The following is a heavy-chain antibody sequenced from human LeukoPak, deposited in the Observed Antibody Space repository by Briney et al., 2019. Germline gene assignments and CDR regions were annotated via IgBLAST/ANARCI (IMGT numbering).Heavy chain of an antibody. D-gene: IGHD3/OR15-3a*01. CDR3: ARDSGFSGTQRGEY. V-gene: IGHV3-30*01. CDR2: ISYDGSNK. Sequence: PGRSLRLSCAASGFSFSNYAMHWVRQAPGKGLEGVAVISYDGSNKYYADFVKGRFNIYRDNSKNTLYLQMNSLRAEDTAVYYCARDSGFSGTQRGEYWGQGTLVTVSS. CDR1: GFSFSNYA. J-gene: IGHJ4*02.